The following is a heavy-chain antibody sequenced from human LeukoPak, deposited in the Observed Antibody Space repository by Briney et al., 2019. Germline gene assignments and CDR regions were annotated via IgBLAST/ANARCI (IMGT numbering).Heavy chain of an antibody. CDR2: ISSSSSYI. J-gene: IGHJ4*02. CDR1: GFTFSSYS. CDR3: ARDGVSTVAPVD. V-gene: IGHV3-21*01. D-gene: IGHD2-2*01. Sequence: GGSLRLSCAASGFTFSSYSMNWVRQAPGKGLEWVSSISSSSSYIYYADSVKGRFTISRDNAKNSLYLQMNSLRAEDTAVYYCARDGVSTVAPVDWGQGTLVTVSS.